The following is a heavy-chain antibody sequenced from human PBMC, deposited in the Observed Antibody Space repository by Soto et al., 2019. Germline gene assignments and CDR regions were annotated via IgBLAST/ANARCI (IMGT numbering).Heavy chain of an antibody. CDR3: ARLITGTTSFDY. CDR2: IYWDDDK. CDR1: AFSLTTNGEG. V-gene: IGHV2-5*02. J-gene: IGHJ4*02. Sequence: SGPTLVNPTQTLTLTCTFSAFSLTTNGEGVGWIRQSPGKALEWLAVIYWDDDKRYSTSLKTRLTISKDTSKNQVVLTMTNMDPVDTATYYCARLITGTTSFDYWGQGTLVTVSS. D-gene: IGHD1-7*01.